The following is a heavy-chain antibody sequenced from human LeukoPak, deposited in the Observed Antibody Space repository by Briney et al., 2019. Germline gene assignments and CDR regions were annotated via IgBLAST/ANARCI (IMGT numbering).Heavy chain of an antibody. V-gene: IGHV3-23*01. Sequence: GGSLRLSCAASGFTFTSYSINWVRQAPGKGLEWVSGITARADSTYYADSVKGRVTISRDNSKNTLFLQLNSLRAEDAAVYYCAKTYMWSIDAFHIWGQGTMVTVSS. CDR2: ITARADST. D-gene: IGHD2-8*02. CDR3: AKTYMWSIDAFHI. CDR1: GFTFTSYS. J-gene: IGHJ3*02.